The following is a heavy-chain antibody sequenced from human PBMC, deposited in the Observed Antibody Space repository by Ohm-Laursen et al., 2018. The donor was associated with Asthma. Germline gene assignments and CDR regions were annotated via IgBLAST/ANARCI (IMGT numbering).Heavy chain of an antibody. CDR1: GFTFSSYA. Sequence: GSLRLSCAASGFTFSSYAMSWVRQAPGKGLEWVSAISGSGGSTYYADSVKGRFTISRDNSKNTLYLQMNSLRAEDTAVYYCAKRAGEYYDSSGYAFDYWGQGTLVTVSS. V-gene: IGHV3-23*01. CDR2: ISGSGGST. J-gene: IGHJ4*02. CDR3: AKRAGEYYDSSGYAFDY. D-gene: IGHD3-22*01.